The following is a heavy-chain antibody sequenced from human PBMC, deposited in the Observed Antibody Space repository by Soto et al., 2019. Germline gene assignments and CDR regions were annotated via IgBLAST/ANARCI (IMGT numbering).Heavy chain of an antibody. CDR2: IYPSVST. V-gene: IGHV4-4*07. J-gene: IGHJ6*01. Sequence: SDTLALACTVSVASIINYYCTLILQPPVNWLQWILLIYPSVSTDYNTSLRSRVTMSVDTSSNQCSLRMRSVTAAYTAVYYCAREDDYDSSKTTHYAMHVWGQGTRLTXSS. CDR3: AREDDYDSSKTTHYAMHV. CDR1: VASIINYY. D-gene: IGHD3-22*01.